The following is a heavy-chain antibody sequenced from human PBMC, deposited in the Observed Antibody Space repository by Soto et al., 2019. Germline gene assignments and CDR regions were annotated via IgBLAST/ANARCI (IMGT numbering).Heavy chain of an antibody. J-gene: IGHJ5*02. Sequence: APVKLSCEVSGYALADLSMHWVRQAHGKGLEWMGGFDSEDGETIYAQKFQGRVTMTEDTSTDTADMELSSLKFEDTAVYYCATESVTGTGWFDPWGQVTLVTVS. V-gene: IGHV1-24*01. CDR2: FDSEDGET. CDR3: ATESVTGTGWFDP. D-gene: IGHD6-19*01. CDR1: GYALADLS.